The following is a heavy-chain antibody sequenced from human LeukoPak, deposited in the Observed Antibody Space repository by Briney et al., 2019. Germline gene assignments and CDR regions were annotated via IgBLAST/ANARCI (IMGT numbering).Heavy chain of an antibody. Sequence: GGSLRLSCAASGFSVSSNFMSWVRQAPGKGLEWVSIIYDGGSTYYADSVKGRFTISRDNSKNTLFLQMNSLRAEDTAVYYCAKGFMRWGEVYYMDVWGKGTTVTVSS. D-gene: IGHD3-16*01. V-gene: IGHV3-53*01. CDR1: GFSVSSNF. J-gene: IGHJ6*03. CDR3: AKGFMRWGEVYYMDV. CDR2: IYDGGST.